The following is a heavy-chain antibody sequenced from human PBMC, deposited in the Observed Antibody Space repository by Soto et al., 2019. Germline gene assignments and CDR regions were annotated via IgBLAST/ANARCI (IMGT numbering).Heavy chain of an antibody. J-gene: IGHJ3*02. CDR3: AKGNYSTAWYGRADVFDI. D-gene: IGHD6-19*01. V-gene: IGHV3-23*01. Sequence: EVQLWDFGGGLVQPGGTLRLSCAASGFTFSNYAMNWVRQAPGKGLEWVSVISHNGASTYSAVSVKGRFTTSRDNSKNALYLQMHSLRAEDTAVSYCAKGNYSTAWYGRADVFDIWGQGTVVTVSS. CDR1: GFTFSNYA. CDR2: ISHNGAST.